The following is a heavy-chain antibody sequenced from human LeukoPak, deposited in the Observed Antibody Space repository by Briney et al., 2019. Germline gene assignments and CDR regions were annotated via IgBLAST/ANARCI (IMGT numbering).Heavy chain of an antibody. Sequence: SETLSLTCTVSGYSISSGNTYWNWIRQPAGKGLEWIGRLYTSGSTNYNPSLKSRVTISVDTSKNQFSLKLSSVTAADTAVYYCARRVVYSSGWFDYWGQGTLVTVSS. CDR1: GYSISSGNTY. J-gene: IGHJ4*02. CDR2: LYTSGST. D-gene: IGHD6-19*01. CDR3: ARRVVYSSGWFDY. V-gene: IGHV4-61*02.